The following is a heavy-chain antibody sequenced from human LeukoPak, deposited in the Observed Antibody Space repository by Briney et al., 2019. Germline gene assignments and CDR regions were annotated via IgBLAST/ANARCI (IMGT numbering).Heavy chain of an antibody. CDR1: GGSISSSTYY. CDR3: ARHDGLNWFDP. V-gene: IGHV4-39*01. CDR2: IYYSGST. J-gene: IGHJ5*02. Sequence: SETLSLTCTVSGGSISSSTYYWGWIRQPPGNGLEWIGSIYYSGSTYYNPSLKSRVTISVDTSKNQFSLKLSSVTAADTAVYYCARHDGLNWFDPWGQGTLVTVSS.